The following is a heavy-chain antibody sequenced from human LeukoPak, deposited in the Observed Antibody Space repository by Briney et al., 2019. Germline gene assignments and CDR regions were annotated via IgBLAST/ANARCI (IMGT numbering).Heavy chain of an antibody. Sequence: GESLKISCKGSGYSFTNYWIGWVHQMPGKGLEWMGIIYPGDSDTRYIPSFQGQVTISADKSINTAYLQWTSLKASDTAMYYCARRVDSYWFFDCWGQGTLVSVSS. CDR1: GYSFTNYW. CDR3: ARRVDSYWFFDC. J-gene: IGHJ4*01. D-gene: IGHD1-26*01. V-gene: IGHV5-51*07. CDR2: IYPGDSDT.